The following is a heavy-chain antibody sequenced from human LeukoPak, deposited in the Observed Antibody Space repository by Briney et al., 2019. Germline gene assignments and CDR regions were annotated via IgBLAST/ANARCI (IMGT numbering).Heavy chain of an antibody. Sequence: GGSLRLSCTASGFSFSGHWMHWARQLPGKGLVWVSRISPTGSTTSYADSVKGRFTVSRDNAKNSLYLQINSLRAEDTAVYYCARSSYSSSSSVWGQGTMVTVSS. CDR3: ARSSYSSSSSV. J-gene: IGHJ3*01. D-gene: IGHD6-6*01. V-gene: IGHV3-74*01. CDR2: ISPTGSTT. CDR1: GFSFSGHW.